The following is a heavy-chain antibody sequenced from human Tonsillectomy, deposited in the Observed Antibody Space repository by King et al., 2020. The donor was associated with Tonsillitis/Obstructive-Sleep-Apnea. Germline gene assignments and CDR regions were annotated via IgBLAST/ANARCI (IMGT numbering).Heavy chain of an antibody. D-gene: IGHD2-15*01. V-gene: IGHV3-23*04. Sequence: QLVQSGGGLVQPGGSLRLSCAASGFAFSSYAMAWVRQAPGKGLEWGSTISASGGNTYYADSVKGRFTISRDNSKDTLYLQMNSLRAEDSAVYYCAKRQSPGWFDYWGQGTLVTVSS. CDR3: AKRQSPGWFDY. CDR1: GFAFSSYA. J-gene: IGHJ4*02. CDR2: ISASGGNT.